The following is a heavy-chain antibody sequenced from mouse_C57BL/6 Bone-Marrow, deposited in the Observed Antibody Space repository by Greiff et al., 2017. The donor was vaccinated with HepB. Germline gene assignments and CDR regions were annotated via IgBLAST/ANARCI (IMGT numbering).Heavy chain of an antibody. CDR3: ARGLTGVYYAMDY. Sequence: VQLKQSGAELVKPGASVKLSCTASGFNIKDYYMHWVKQRTEQGLEWIGRIDPEDGETKYAPKFQGKATITADTSSNTAYLQRSSLTSEDTAVYYCARGLTGVYYAMDYWGQGTSVTVSS. D-gene: IGHD4-1*01. CDR1: GFNIKDYY. V-gene: IGHV14-2*01. CDR2: IDPEDGET. J-gene: IGHJ4*01.